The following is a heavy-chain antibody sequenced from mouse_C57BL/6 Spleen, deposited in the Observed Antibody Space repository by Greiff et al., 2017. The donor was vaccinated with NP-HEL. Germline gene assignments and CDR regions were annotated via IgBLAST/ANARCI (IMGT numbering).Heavy chain of an antibody. Sequence: QVQLQQSGAELVRPGASVTLSCKASGYTFTDYEMHWVKQTPVHGLEWIGAIDPETGGTAYNQKFKGKAILTADKSSSTAYMELRSLTSEDAAVYYCHYYGGRGGFGYWGKGTLVTVSA. J-gene: IGHJ3*01. CDR3: HYYGGRGGFGY. CDR1: GYTFTDYE. CDR2: IDPETGGT. D-gene: IGHD1-1*01. V-gene: IGHV1-15*01.